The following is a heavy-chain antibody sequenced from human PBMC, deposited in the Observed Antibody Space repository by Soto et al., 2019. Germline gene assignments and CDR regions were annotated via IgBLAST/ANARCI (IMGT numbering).Heavy chain of an antibody. D-gene: IGHD2-2*02. J-gene: IGHJ5*02. CDR3: ARGDCISTSCYTYSWFDP. CDR2: IIPILGIA. Sequence: SVKVSCKASGGTFSSYTISWVRQAPGQGLEWMGRIIPILGIANYAQKFQGRVTITADESTSTAYMELSSLRSEDTAVYYCARGDCISTSCYTYSWFDPWGQGTLVTVSS. V-gene: IGHV1-69*02. CDR1: GGTFSSYT.